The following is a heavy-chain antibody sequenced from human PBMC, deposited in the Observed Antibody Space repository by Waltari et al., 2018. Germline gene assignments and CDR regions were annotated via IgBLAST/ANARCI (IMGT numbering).Heavy chain of an antibody. D-gene: IGHD1-26*01. V-gene: IGHV3-33*01. CDR2: IWYDGSNK. J-gene: IGHJ4*02. Sequence: QVQLVESGGGVVQPGRSLRLSCAASGLTSSSYGIQWVRQAPGKGLEWVEFIWYDGSNKYYADSVKGRFTISRDNSKNTLYLQMNSLRAEDTAVYYCVRNSGNYYPAGLDYWGQGTLVTVSS. CDR1: GLTSSSYG. CDR3: VRNSGNYYPAGLDY.